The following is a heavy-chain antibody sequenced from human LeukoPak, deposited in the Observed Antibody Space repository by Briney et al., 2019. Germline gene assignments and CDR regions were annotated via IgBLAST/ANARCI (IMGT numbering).Heavy chain of an antibody. J-gene: IGHJ4*02. CDR3: ARGPYSSSSLYDY. CDR2: MNPNSGNT. Sequence: ASVKVSCKASGYTFTSYDINWVRQATGQGLGWMGWMNPNSGNTGYAQKFQGRVTITRNTSISTAYMELSSLRSEDTAVYYCARGPYSSSSLYDYWGQGTLVTVSS. CDR1: GYTFTSYD. D-gene: IGHD6-13*01. V-gene: IGHV1-8*03.